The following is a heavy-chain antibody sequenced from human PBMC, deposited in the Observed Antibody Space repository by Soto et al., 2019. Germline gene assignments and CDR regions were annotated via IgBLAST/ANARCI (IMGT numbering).Heavy chain of an antibody. V-gene: IGHV4-59*01. CDR1: GGSISSYY. J-gene: IGHJ4*02. CDR3: ARDLPQDGYYDSHQNFDY. CDR2: IYYSGST. D-gene: IGHD3-22*01. Sequence: SETLSLTCTVSGGSISSYYWSWIRQPPGKGLEWIGYIYYSGSTNYNPSLKSRVTISVDTSKNQFSLKLSSVTAADTAVYYCARDLPQDGYYDSHQNFDYWGQGTLVTVSS.